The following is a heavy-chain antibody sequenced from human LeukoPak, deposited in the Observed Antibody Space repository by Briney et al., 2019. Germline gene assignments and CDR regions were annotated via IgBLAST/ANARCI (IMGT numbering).Heavy chain of an antibody. CDR1: GFTFSDYY. J-gene: IGHJ5*02. D-gene: IGHD3-3*01. CDR2: ISSSGSTI. V-gene: IGHV3-11*04. Sequence: PGGSLRLSCAASGFTFSDYYISWIRQAPGKGLEWVSYISSSGSTIYYADSVKGRFTISRDNAKNSLYLQMNSLRAEDTAVYYCARDRGGRFLEWSRPYNWFDPWGQGTLVTVSS. CDR3: ARDRGGRFLEWSRPYNWFDP.